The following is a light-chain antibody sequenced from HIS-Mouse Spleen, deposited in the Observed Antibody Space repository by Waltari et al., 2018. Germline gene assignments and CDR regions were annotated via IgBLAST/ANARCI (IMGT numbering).Light chain of an antibody. CDR3: SSYTSSSNYV. CDR2: EVS. Sequence: QSALTQPASVSGSPGQSITISCTGTSSDVGGYNYVSWYQQHPGKAPKLMIYEVSNRPSGVSNRFSGSTSGNTASLTISGLQAEDEADYYCSSYTSSSNYVFGTGTKVTVL. CDR1: SSDVGGYNY. J-gene: IGLJ1*01. V-gene: IGLV2-14*01.